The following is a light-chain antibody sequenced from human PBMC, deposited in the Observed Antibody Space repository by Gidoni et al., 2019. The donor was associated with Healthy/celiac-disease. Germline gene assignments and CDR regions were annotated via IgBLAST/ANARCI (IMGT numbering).Light chain of an antibody. V-gene: IGKV3-15*01. CDR3: QQYNNWPRT. CDR1: QSVSSN. J-gene: IGKJ1*01. Sequence: EIVMTPSPATLSVSPVERATLSCRASQSVSSNLAWYQQKPGQATRLLIYGASTRDTGIPARFSGSGSGTEFTLTSSSLQLEEFAVYYCQQYNNWPRTFGQGTKVESK. CDR2: GAS.